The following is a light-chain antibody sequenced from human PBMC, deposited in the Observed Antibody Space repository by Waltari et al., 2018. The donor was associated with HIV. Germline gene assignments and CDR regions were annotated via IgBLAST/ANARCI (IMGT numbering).Light chain of an antibody. CDR3: PQLSGSGT. V-gene: IGKV3-20*01. Sequence: LLIQSPDALSLSPGARASLSCRASQSLHDHNLAWYRQLRGQPPRLLIYGASIRAPGVLDRFSCGGDGKDFILNITRLEPEDFAVYFCPQLSGSGTFGQGT. J-gene: IGKJ2*01. CDR2: GAS. CDR1: QSLHDHN.